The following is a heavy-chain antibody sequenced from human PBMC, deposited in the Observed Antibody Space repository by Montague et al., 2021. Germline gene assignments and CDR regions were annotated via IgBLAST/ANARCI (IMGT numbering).Heavy chain of an antibody. J-gene: IGHJ6*03. Sequence: ETLSLTCTVSRSLINSDYYWGWIRQPPGKGLEWMGSVSHGGRTYYNPSLKSRVTISVDTSNNHFSLKLSSVTAADTAMYYCARERDRYYYMDIWGKGTMIPVSS. CDR2: VSHGGRT. V-gene: IGHV4-38-2*02. CDR1: RSLINSDYY. CDR3: ARERDRYYYMDI.